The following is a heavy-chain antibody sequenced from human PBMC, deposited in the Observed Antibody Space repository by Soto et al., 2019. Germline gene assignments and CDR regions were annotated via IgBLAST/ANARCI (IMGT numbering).Heavy chain of an antibody. CDR2: VHYSGNA. CDR1: GGSINTHNLF. D-gene: IGHD2-21*02. Sequence: QLQLQESGPGLVGPSETLSLSCTVSGGSINTHNLFWAWIRQAPGKGLEWIATVHYSGNADYNPSLTTRATISRDTSKNRVSLELTSVTAADTAVYYCARMNVTLDFWGQGTLVTVSS. J-gene: IGHJ4*02. CDR3: ARMNVTLDF. V-gene: IGHV4-39*01.